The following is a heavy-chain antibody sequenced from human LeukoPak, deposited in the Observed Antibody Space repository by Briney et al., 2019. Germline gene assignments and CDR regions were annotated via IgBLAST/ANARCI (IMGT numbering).Heavy chain of an antibody. CDR2: IDPSDSYT. V-gene: IGHV5-10-1*01. Sequence: RGESLKISCKGSGYSFTSYWISWVRQMPGKGLEWMGRIDPSDSYTNYSPSFQGHVTISADKSISTAYLQWSSLKASDTAMYYCARLGEYSGCDYYFDYWGQGTLVTVSS. D-gene: IGHD5-12*01. CDR1: GYSFTSYW. CDR3: ARLGEYSGCDYYFDY. J-gene: IGHJ4*02.